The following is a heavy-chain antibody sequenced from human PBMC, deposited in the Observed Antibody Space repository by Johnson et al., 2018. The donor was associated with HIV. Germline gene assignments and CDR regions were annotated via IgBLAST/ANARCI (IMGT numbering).Heavy chain of an antibody. CDR2: ISWNSGSI. CDR3: AKGGVGAVAGIEWG. Sequence: LVESGGGLVQPGRSLRLSCAASGFTFDDYAMHWVRQAPGKGLEWVSGISWNSGSIGYADSVKGRFTICRDNAKNSLYLQMNSLRAEDTALYYCAKGGVGAVAGIEWGGGQGTMVTVSS. J-gene: IGHJ3*01. V-gene: IGHV3-9*01. CDR1: GFTFDDYA. D-gene: IGHD6-19*01.